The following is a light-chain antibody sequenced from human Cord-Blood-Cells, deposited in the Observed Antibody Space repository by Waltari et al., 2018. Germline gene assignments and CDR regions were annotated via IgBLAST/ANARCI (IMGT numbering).Light chain of an antibody. V-gene: IGLV3-1*01. CDR3: QAWDSSTAV. CDR1: QLGDKY. J-gene: IGLJ2*01. Sequence: SYELTQPPSVSVSPGQKASITCSGDQLGDKYACWYQQKPGQSPVLVIYQDSKRPSGIPERFSGSNSGNTATLTISGTQAMDEADYYCQAWDSSTAVFGGGTKLTVL. CDR2: QDS.